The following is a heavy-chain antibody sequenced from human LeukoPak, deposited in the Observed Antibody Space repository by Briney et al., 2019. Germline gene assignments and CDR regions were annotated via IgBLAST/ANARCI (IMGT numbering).Heavy chain of an antibody. V-gene: IGHV3-21*01. J-gene: IGHJ4*02. CDR1: GFTFSSYS. CDR3: ARGSRIAVAGPAFDY. Sequence: GGSLRLSCAASGFTFSSYSMNWVRQAPGKGLEWVPSISSSSSYIYYADSVKGRFTISRDNAKNSLYLQMNSLRAEDTAVYYCARGSRIAVAGPAFDYWGQGTLVTVSS. D-gene: IGHD6-19*01. CDR2: ISSSSSYI.